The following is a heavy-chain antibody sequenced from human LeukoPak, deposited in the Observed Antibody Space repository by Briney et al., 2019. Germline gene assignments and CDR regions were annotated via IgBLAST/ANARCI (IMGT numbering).Heavy chain of an antibody. Sequence: SETLSLTCTVSGGSISSSSYYWSWIRQPPGKGLEWIGEINHSGSTNYNPSLKSRVTISVDTSKNQFSLKLSSVTAADTAVYYCARLTGCSSTSCYMGDYYYYMDVWGKGTTVTISS. CDR2: INHSGST. CDR1: GGSISSSSYY. V-gene: IGHV4-39*07. J-gene: IGHJ6*03. D-gene: IGHD2-2*02. CDR3: ARLTGCSSTSCYMGDYYYYMDV.